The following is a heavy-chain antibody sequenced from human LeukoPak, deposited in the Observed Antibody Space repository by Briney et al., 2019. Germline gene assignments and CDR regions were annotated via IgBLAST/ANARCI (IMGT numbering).Heavy chain of an antibody. Sequence: VQPGGSLRLSCSASGFTFSTYALQWVGQPPGKELEYVSSISPNGGSTNYAHSVKGRFTISRDNSKNTLYLQMNSLRAEDTAVYYCARPQAPYDSSGYYRGAFDIWGQGTMVTVSS. CDR1: GFTFSTYA. J-gene: IGHJ3*02. D-gene: IGHD3-22*01. CDR3: ARPQAPYDSSGYYRGAFDI. V-gene: IGHV3-64*04. CDR2: ISPNGGST.